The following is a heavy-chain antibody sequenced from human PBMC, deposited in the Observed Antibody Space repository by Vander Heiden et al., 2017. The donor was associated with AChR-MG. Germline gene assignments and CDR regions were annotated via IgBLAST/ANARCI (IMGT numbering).Heavy chain of an antibody. CDR1: GRSVSSYY. D-gene: IGHD6-19*01. V-gene: IGHV4-59*02. CDR3: ARDRGAVAGIYYYYYMDV. J-gene: IGHJ6*03. Sequence: QVQLQESGPGLVKPSETLSLTCTDSGRSVSSYYLSWIRQPPGKGLEWIGNIYSSGSTNYNPSLKSRVTISVDTSKKQFSLKLSSVTAADTAVYYCARDRGAVAGIYYYYYMDVWGKGTTVTVS. CDR2: IYSSGST.